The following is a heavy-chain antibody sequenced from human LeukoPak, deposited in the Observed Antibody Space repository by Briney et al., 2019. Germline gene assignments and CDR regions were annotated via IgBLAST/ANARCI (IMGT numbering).Heavy chain of an antibody. J-gene: IGHJ4*02. CDR2: IYTSGST. Sequence: SQTLSLTCTVSGGSISSGSCYWSWIRQPAGKGLEWIGRIYTSGSTNYNPSLKSRVTISVDTSKNQFSLKLSSVTAADTAVYYCARGTYYYDRFDYWGQRTLVTVSS. V-gene: IGHV4-61*02. D-gene: IGHD3-22*01. CDR1: GGSISSGSCY. CDR3: ARGTYYYDRFDY.